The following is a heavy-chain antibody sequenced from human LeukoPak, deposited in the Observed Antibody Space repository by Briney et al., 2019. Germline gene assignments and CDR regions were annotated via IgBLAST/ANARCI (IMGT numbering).Heavy chain of an antibody. CDR3: AKESNPLDV. J-gene: IGHJ6*04. Sequence: GGSLRLSCVASGFTYSNYAMTWVRQAPGKGLEWVSAISSSGHATYYADSVKGRFTISRDNPKNTLYLQVNSLRVEDTALYYCAKESNPLDVWGKGTTVTVSS. CDR2: ISSSGHAT. V-gene: IGHV3-23*01. CDR1: GFTYSNYA. D-gene: IGHD2/OR15-2a*01.